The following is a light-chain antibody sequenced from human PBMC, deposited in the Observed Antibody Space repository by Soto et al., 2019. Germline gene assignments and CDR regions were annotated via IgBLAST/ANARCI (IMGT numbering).Light chain of an antibody. Sequence: DLPMTQSPSSLSASVGDRVTITCRASQSISNYLHWYQQKPGKAPKLLIYGASSLQSGVPSRFSGSGSGTDFTLTISSLQVEDFATYYCQQSYSTPPVTFGQGTRLDIK. CDR1: QSISNY. CDR3: QQSYSTPPVT. V-gene: IGKV1-39*01. CDR2: GAS. J-gene: IGKJ5*01.